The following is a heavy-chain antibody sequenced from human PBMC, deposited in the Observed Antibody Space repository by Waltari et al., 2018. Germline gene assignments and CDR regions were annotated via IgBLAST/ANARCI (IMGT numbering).Heavy chain of an antibody. V-gene: IGHV3-7*01. J-gene: IGHJ3*02. CDR1: ESTFSTFW. D-gene: IGHD4-17*01. CDR2: IKPDGTAK. Sequence: EVRLVEYGGGLVQPGGSLRFSCAASESTFSTFWMSWVRQAPGKGQELVAYIKPDGTAKDHVDSVKDRFTISRDNAKSSLCLQMNSLRAEDTAVYYCARHGDYSFDIWGQGTTVTVSS. CDR3: ARHGDYSFDI.